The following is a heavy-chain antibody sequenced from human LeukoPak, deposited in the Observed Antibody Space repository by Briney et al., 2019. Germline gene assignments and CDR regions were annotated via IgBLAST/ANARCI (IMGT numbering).Heavy chain of an antibody. V-gene: IGHV4-4*02. CDR2: IYHSGST. CDR3: AKDRGSGWGDFDY. Sequence: SGTLSLTCAVSGGSISSSNWWSWVRQPPGKGLEWIGEIYHSGSTNYNPSLKSRVTISVDKSKNQFSLKLSSVTAADTAVYYCAKDRGSGWGDFDYWGQGTLVTVSS. CDR1: GGSISSSNW. D-gene: IGHD6-19*01. J-gene: IGHJ4*02.